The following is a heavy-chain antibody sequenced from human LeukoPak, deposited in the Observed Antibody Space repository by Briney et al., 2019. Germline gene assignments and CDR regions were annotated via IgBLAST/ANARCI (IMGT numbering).Heavy chain of an antibody. D-gene: IGHD3-3*01. V-gene: IGHV3-23*01. CDR3: ARDRAWNYFDY. Sequence: ETLSLTCTVSGGSISSGGYYWSWVRQAPGKGLEWVSTISGPGGATFYADSVKGRFTISRDNSKNTLYLQMDSLRAEDTAVYYCARDRAWNYFDYWGQGTLVTVSS. CDR1: GGSISSGGYY. CDR2: ISGPGGAT. J-gene: IGHJ4*02.